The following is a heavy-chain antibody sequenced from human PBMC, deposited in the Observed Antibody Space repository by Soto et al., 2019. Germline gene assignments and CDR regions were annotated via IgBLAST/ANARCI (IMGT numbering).Heavy chain of an antibody. J-gene: IGHJ3*02. CDR3: ARGSGSPMLGAFDI. Sequence: GSLRLSCAASGFTLNSNWMHWVRQAPGKGLVWVSRINSDGSSPTYVDSVKGRFTISRDNAKNTLYLQMNSLRVDDTAVYYCARGSGSPMLGAFDIWGQGTMVTVSS. V-gene: IGHV3-74*01. D-gene: IGHD1-26*01. CDR2: INSDGSSP. CDR1: GFTLNSNW.